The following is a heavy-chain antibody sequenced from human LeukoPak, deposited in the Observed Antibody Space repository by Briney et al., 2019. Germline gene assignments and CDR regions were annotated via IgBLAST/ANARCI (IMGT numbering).Heavy chain of an antibody. Sequence: SETLSLTCTVSGGSISSGSYYWNWIRQPAGKGLEWIGRIYTSGSTNYNPSLKSRVTLSIDTSKNQFSLKLTSVTAADTALYFCARAEINDYSRYWGQGIPVIVSS. D-gene: IGHD4-11*01. CDR3: ARAEINDYSRY. J-gene: IGHJ4*02. V-gene: IGHV4-61*02. CDR1: GGSISSGSYY. CDR2: IYTSGST.